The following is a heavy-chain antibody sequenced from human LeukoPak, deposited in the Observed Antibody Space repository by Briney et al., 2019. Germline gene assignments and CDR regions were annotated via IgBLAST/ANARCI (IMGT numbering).Heavy chain of an antibody. CDR1: GFTFSNAW. D-gene: IGHD6-19*01. CDR3: ARGLAVAVQFDY. Sequence: PGGSLRLSCAASGFTFSNAWMNWVRQAPGKGLEWVGRIKSKTDGGTTDYAAPVKGRFTISRDNSKNTLYLQMNSLRAEDTAVYYCARGLAVAVQFDYWGQGTLVTVSS. J-gene: IGHJ4*02. CDR2: IKSKTDGGTT. V-gene: IGHV3-15*07.